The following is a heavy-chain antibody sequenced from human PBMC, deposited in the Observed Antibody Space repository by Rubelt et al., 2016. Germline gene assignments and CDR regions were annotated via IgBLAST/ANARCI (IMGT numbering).Heavy chain of an antibody. J-gene: IGHJ4*02. V-gene: IGHV1-18*04. D-gene: IGHD2-21*01. Sequence: QEQLVQSGAEVRKPGASVSISCKPSGHNFIGYHIHWVRQAPGQGLEWMGWISAYNGNTNYAQKLQGRVTMTTDTSTSTAYMELRSLRSDDTAVYYCAREVMAISDYWGQGTLVTVSS. CDR3: AREVMAISDY. CDR2: ISAYNGNT. CDR1: GHNFIGYH.